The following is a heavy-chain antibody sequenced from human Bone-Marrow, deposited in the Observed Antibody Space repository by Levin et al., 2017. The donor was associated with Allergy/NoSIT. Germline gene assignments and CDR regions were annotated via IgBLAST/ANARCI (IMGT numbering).Heavy chain of an antibody. CDR2: ISSRGTTM. Sequence: LPFSSSVFTLSDYYRSWIRQAPGKGLEWVSYISSRGTTMYLADSVKGRFTISRDNAKNSLSLQMNSLRADDTAVYYCARDMNKAQYNYGMDVWGQGTTVTVSS. V-gene: IGHV3-11*01. CDR1: VFTLSDYY. D-gene: IGHD1/OR15-1a*01. CDR3: ARDMNKAQYNYGMDV. J-gene: IGHJ6*02.